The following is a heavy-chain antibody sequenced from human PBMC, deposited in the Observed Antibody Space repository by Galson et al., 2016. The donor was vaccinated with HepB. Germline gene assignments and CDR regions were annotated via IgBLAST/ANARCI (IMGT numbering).Heavy chain of an antibody. Sequence: SLRLSCATSGFTFSSYAIYWVRQAPGKGLEWISVISDDGNNKYYAGSVKGRFTISRDNSNNTLYLQMNGLTAEDTAVYYCARDATGTKDNWLDPWGQGTLVTVSS. D-gene: IGHD1-7*01. J-gene: IGHJ5*02. CDR2: ISDDGNNK. CDR3: ARDATGTKDNWLDP. V-gene: IGHV3-30-3*01. CDR1: GFTFSSYA.